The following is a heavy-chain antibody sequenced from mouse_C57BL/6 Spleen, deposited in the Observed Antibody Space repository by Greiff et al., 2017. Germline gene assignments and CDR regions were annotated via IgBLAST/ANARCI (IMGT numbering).Heavy chain of an antibody. J-gene: IGHJ2*01. CDR1: GYTFTDYN. CDR3: ARCLNYDGNYVFDY. D-gene: IGHD2-3*01. CDR2: INPNNGGT. Sequence: VQLQQSGPELVKPGASVKIPCKASGYTFTDYNMDWVKQSHGKSLEWIGDINPNNGGTIYNQKFKGKATLTVDKSSSTAYMELRSLTSEDTTVYYCARCLNYDGNYVFDYWGQGTTLTVSS. V-gene: IGHV1-18*01.